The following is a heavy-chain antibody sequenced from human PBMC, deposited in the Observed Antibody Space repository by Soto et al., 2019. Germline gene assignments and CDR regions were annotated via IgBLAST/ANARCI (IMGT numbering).Heavy chain of an antibody. V-gene: IGHV3-30-3*01. CDR1: GFTFSSYA. D-gene: IGHD6-13*01. CDR3: AGDSSSWYPIEWNWFDP. Sequence: GGSLRLSCAASGFTFSSYAMHWVRQAPGKGLEWVAVISYDGSNKYYADSVKGRFTISRDNSKNTLYLQMNSLRAEDTAVYYCAGDSSSWYPIEWNWFDPWGQGTLVTVSS. J-gene: IGHJ5*02. CDR2: ISYDGSNK.